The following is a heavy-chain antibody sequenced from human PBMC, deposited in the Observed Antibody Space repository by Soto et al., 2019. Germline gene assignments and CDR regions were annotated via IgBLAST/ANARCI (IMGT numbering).Heavy chain of an antibody. D-gene: IGHD3-10*01. CDR1: GGSFSGYY. Sequence: PSETLSLTCAVYGGSFSGYYWSWIRQPPGKGLEWIGEINHSGSTNYNPSLKSRVTISVDTSKNQFSLKLSSVSAADTAVYYCATGRGVRGVIITNYYYYGLDVWGQGTTVTVSS. J-gene: IGHJ6*02. CDR3: ATGRGVRGVIITNYYYYGLDV. V-gene: IGHV4-34*01. CDR2: INHSGST.